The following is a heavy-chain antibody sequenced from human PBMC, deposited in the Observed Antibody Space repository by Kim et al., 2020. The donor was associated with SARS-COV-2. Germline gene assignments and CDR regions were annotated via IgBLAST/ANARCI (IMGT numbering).Heavy chain of an antibody. D-gene: IGHD2-21*02. CDR3: AKDNTPLCGGDCYKWYHDAFDI. J-gene: IGHJ3*02. CDR2: ISYDGSYK. CDR1: GFTFTAYG. V-gene: IGHV3-30*18. Sequence: GGSLRLSCAASGFTFTAYGIHWVRQAPGKGLEWVAVISYDGSYKYYADSVKGRLTISRDNSKNTVHLQMNSLRAEDTAVYFCAKDNTPLCGGDCYKWYHDAFDIWGQGTLVTVSS.